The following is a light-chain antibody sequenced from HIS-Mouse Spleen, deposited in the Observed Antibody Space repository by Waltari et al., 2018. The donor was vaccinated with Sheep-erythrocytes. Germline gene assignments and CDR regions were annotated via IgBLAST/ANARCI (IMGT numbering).Light chain of an antibody. CDR3: QSYDSSLSGSV. CDR2: GNS. Sequence: QSVLTQPPSVSGAPGQRVTISCTGSSSTIGAGYDVHWYQQLPGTPPKLLIYGNSNRPSGVPDRFSGSKSGTSASLAITGLQAEDEADYYCQSYDSSLSGSVFGGGTKLTVL. CDR1: SSTIGAGYD. V-gene: IGLV1-40*01. J-gene: IGLJ2*01.